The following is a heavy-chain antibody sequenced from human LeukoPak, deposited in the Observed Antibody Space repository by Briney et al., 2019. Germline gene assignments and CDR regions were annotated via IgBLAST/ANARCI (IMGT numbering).Heavy chain of an antibody. Sequence: GGSLRLSCAVSGFTFISYSMNWVRQAPGKGLEWVSSISSSGSYIYYADSVKGRFTISSDNDQNSLYLQMNSLRAEDTAVYYCARSWRDGSGNYYPYDAFDIWGQGTMVSVSS. V-gene: IGHV3-21*01. CDR3: ARSWRDGSGNYYPYDAFDI. CDR2: ISSSGSYI. J-gene: IGHJ3*02. D-gene: IGHD3-10*01. CDR1: GFTFISYS.